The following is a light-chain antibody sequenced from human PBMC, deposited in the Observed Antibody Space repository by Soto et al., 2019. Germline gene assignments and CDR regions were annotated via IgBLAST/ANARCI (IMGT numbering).Light chain of an antibody. V-gene: IGKV1-9*01. CDR3: QQLNSYPLT. CDR2: AAS. CDR1: QGISTS. J-gene: IGKJ4*01. Sequence: DIQLTQSPSFLSASVGDRVTITCRASQGISTSLAWYQQKPGTAPTLLIYAASTLQSGVPSRFSGSGSGTEFTLTISSLQPEDFETYYCQQLNSYPLTFGGGTKVEIK.